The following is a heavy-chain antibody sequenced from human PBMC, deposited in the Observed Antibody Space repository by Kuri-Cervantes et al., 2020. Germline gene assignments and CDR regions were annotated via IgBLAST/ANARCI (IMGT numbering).Heavy chain of an antibody. CDR1: GGSISSRGYY. D-gene: IGHD3-10*01. CDR2: SYYSGST. V-gene: IGHV4-39*01. J-gene: IGHJ3*02. CDR3: ARVKEGSGAFDI. Sequence: ESLKISCTVSGGSISSRGYYWAWIRQPPGKGLEWIGSSYYSGSTYYNPSLKSRVTISVDTSKNQFSLRLSSVTAADTAVYYCARVKEGSGAFDIWGQGTMVTVSS.